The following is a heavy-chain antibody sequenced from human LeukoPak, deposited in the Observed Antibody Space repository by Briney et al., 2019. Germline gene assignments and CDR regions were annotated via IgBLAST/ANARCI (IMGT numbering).Heavy chain of an antibody. V-gene: IGHV4-31*03. CDR1: GDSIRSGGFY. CDR3: AKENYPSSSWYGYGMDV. J-gene: IGHJ6*02. CDR2: IYYDGST. D-gene: IGHD6-13*01. Sequence: TLSLTCTVSGDSIRSGGFYWSWIRQHPEKGLEWIGYIYYDGSTDYNPSLKSRITISVDTSKNQFSLRLSSVTAADTAVYYCAKENYPSSSWYGYGMDVWGQGTPVTVSS.